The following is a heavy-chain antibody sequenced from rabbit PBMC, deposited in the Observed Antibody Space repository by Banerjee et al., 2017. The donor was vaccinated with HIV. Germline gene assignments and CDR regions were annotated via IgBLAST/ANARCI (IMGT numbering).Heavy chain of an antibody. CDR3: ASDGNGWGGDNL. CDR1: GFSFSTSYW. J-gene: IGHJ4*01. D-gene: IGHD4-1*01. CDR2: IYAGKGNT. V-gene: IGHV1S45*01. Sequence: SGGDLVKPEGSLTLTCTASGFSFSTSYWICWVRQAPGKGLEWIGTIYAGKGNTWYASWAKGRFTISETSSTTVTLQMTSLTAADTATYFCASDGNGWGGDNLWGPGTLVTVS.